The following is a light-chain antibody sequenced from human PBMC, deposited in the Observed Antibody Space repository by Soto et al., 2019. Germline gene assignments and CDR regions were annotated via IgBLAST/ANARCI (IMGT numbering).Light chain of an antibody. Sequence: QSALTQPASVSGSPGQSITISCTGTSSDVGSYNFVSWYQHHPGKAPTMMIYEVSKRPSEISNRFSGSKSGNTASLTLSGLQAEDEADYYCCSYAGSNTLLFGGGTNLTVL. CDR2: EVS. CDR1: SSDVGSYNF. CDR3: CSYAGSNTLL. J-gene: IGLJ2*01. V-gene: IGLV2-23*01.